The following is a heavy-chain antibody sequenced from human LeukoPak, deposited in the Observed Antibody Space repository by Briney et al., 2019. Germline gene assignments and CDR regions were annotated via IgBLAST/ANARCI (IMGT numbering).Heavy chain of an antibody. CDR1: GGTFSSYA. V-gene: IGHV1-69*05. CDR3: ARGFYYDSSGYNYGGFDI. D-gene: IGHD3-22*01. Sequence: SVKVSCKASGGTFSSYAISWVRQAPGQGLEWMGRIIPIFGAANYAQRFQGRVSITTDESTSTAHMEPSSLRSEDTAVYYCARGFYYDSSGYNYGGFDIWGQGTMVTVSS. CDR2: IIPIFGAA. J-gene: IGHJ3*02.